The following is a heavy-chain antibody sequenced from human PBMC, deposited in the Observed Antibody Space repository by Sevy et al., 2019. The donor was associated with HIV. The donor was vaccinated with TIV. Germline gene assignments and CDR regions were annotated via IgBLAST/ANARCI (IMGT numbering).Heavy chain of an antibody. J-gene: IGHJ4*02. Sequence: ASLKVSCKVSGSTLSRLFMHWVRQVPGKGLEWMGSFDPEDGETIYARKFQGRVSMTEDTSTDTAYMELSSLRSEDTAVYYCATTKDYYESYGSPFDYWGQGTLVTVSS. CDR2: FDPEDGET. CDR3: ATTKDYYESYGSPFDY. V-gene: IGHV1-24*01. D-gene: IGHD3-22*01. CDR1: GSTLSRLF.